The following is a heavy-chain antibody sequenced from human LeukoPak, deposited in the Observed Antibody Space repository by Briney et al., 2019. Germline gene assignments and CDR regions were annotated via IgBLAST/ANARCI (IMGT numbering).Heavy chain of an antibody. V-gene: IGHV3-23*01. J-gene: IGHJ4*02. Sequence: PGGSLRLSCAASGFTFSSYAMTWVRQAPGKGLEWVSTISDSGGSTYYANSVKGQFTLSRDNSKNTLFVQMNSLGAEDTAVYYCAKSHSVVSRGYFDYWGQGILVTVSS. D-gene: IGHD2-2*01. CDR1: GFTFSSYA. CDR2: ISDSGGST. CDR3: AKSHSVVSRGYFDY.